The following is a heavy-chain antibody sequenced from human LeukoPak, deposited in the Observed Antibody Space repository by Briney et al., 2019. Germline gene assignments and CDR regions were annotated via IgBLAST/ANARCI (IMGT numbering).Heavy chain of an antibody. D-gene: IGHD2-2*01. CDR3: NIVVVPAATPNDFDI. Sequence: SVKVSCKASGGTFSSYAISWVRRAPAQGLEWMGRIIPIIGIANYAQKFQGRVTITADKSTSTAYMELSSLRSEDTAVYYCNIVVVPAATPNDFDIWGQGTMVTVSS. J-gene: IGHJ3*02. CDR1: GGTFSSYA. V-gene: IGHV1-69*04. CDR2: IIPIIGIA.